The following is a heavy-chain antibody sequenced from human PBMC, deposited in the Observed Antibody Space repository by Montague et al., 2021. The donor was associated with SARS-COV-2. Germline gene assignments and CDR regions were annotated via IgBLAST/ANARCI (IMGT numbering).Heavy chain of an antibody. CDR1: GFSLSTSGMG. Sequence: PALVKPTQTLTLTCTFSGFSLSTSGMGVSWIRQPPGKALEWLALXYWDDDKYYSTSLKTRLTISKDTSKNQVVLTMTNMDPVDTATYYCARMPGLLWCGELGRYGLDLWGQGTMVTVSS. V-gene: IGHV2-70*01. CDR2: XYWDDDK. CDR3: ARMPGLLWCGELGRYGLDL. D-gene: IGHD3-10*01. J-gene: IGHJ6*02.